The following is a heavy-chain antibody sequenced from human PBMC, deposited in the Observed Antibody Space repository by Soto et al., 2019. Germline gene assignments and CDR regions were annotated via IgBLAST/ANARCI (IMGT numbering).Heavy chain of an antibody. CDR1: VLTFNKYC. Sequence: LSCAASVLTFNKYCMTWVRQAPGKGLEWVATIKHDGSEKSNLDSVEGRFTISRDNARNSLSLQMNSLRVEDTAVYFCASVPGSPGYHGLDVWGQGTTVTVSS. D-gene: IGHD6-19*01. J-gene: IGHJ6*02. CDR2: IKHDGSEK. V-gene: IGHV3-7*03. CDR3: ASVPGSPGYHGLDV.